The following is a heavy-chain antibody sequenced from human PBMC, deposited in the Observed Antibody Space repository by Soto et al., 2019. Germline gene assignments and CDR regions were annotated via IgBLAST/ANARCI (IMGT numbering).Heavy chain of an antibody. Sequence: PSQTLSLTCAISGDSVSSNSAAWNSISQSPSRGLEWLGRTYYRSKWYNDYAVSVKSRITINPDTSKKQFSLQLNSVTPEDSAVYDCARGKSSSSMDVWGQGTTVTVSS. CDR2: TYYRSKWYN. J-gene: IGHJ6*02. CDR3: ARGKSSSSMDV. CDR1: GDSVSSNSAA. D-gene: IGHD6-6*01. V-gene: IGHV6-1*01.